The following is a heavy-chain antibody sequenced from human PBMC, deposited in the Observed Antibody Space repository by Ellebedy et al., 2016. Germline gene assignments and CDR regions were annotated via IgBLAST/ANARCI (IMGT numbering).Heavy chain of an antibody. J-gene: IGHJ5*02. Sequence: GGSLRLSCAGSGFTFHDYAMNWVRQAPGKGLEWVSGISWNSGAIRYADSVRGRFTISRDNAKNSLVLQMDRLRAEDTAMYYCTRVSVLSTAIWFDHWGRGTLVSVSS. V-gene: IGHV3-9*01. CDR3: TRVSVLSTAIWFDH. D-gene: IGHD5/OR15-5a*01. CDR2: ISWNSGAI. CDR1: GFTFHDYA.